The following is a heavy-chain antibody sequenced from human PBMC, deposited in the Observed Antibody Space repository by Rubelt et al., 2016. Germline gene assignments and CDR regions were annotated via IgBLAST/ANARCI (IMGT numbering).Heavy chain of an antibody. CDR3: ARGGRYYGSGSYQRHNWFDP. CDR2: INHSGST. D-gene: IGHD3-10*01. CDR1: GGSFSIYY. Sequence: QVQLQQWGAGLLKPSETLSLTCAVYGGSFSIYYWSWIRQPPGKGLEWIGEINHSGSTNYNPSLKSRVTISVDTSKNQFSLKLSSVTDADTAVYYCARGGRYYGSGSYQRHNWFDPWGQGTLVTVSS. V-gene: IGHV4-34*01. J-gene: IGHJ5*02.